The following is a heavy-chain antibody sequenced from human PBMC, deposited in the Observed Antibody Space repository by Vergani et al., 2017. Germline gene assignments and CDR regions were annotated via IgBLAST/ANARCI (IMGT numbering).Heavy chain of an antibody. CDR1: GGSISSSSYY. J-gene: IGHJ4*02. CDR3: AREYSSSSFFDY. Sequence: QLQLQESGPGLVTPSETLSLTCTVSGGSISSSSYYWGWIRQPPGKGLEWIGSIYYSGSTYYNPSLKSRVPISVDTSKNQFSLKLSSVTAADTAVYYCAREYSSSSFFDYWGQGTLVTGSS. CDR2: IYYSGST. D-gene: IGHD6-6*01. V-gene: IGHV4-39*01.